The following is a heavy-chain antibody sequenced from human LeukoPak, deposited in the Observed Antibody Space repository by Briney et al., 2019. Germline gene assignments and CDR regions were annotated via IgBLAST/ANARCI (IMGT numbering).Heavy chain of an antibody. CDR1: GYSISSGYY. V-gene: IGHV4-38-2*02. Sequence: SETLSLTCTVSGYSISSGYYWAWIRQPPGKGLEWIGSIYYSGSTYYNPSLKSRVTISVDTSKNQLSLKLSSVTAADTAVYYCARENNGEGYSSGWYPLDYWGQGTLVTVSS. D-gene: IGHD6-19*01. CDR2: IYYSGST. CDR3: ARENNGEGYSSGWYPLDY. J-gene: IGHJ4*02.